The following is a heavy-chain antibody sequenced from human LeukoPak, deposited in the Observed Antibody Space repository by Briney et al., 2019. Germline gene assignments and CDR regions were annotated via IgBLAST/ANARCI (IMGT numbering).Heavy chain of an antibody. CDR1: GGSFSGYY. CDR3: AARDVLTGLHDY. V-gene: IGHV4-34*01. CDR2: INHSGST. J-gene: IGHJ4*02. Sequence: SETLSLTCAVYGGSFSGYYWSWIRQPPGKGLEWMGEINHSGSTNYNPSLKSRVPISVDTSKSQFSLKLSSVTAADPAVYYCAARDVLTGLHDYWGQGTLVTVSS. D-gene: IGHD3-9*01.